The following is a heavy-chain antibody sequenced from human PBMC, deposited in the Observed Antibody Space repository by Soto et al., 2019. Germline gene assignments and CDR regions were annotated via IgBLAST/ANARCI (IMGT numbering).Heavy chain of an antibody. CDR1: GFTFSSYA. J-gene: IGHJ4*02. CDR3: ARVGRLHYFDY. V-gene: IGHV3-30-3*01. D-gene: IGHD4-17*01. Sequence: QVQLVESGGGVVQPGRSLRLSCAASGFTFSSYAMHWVRQAPGKGLEWVAVISYDGSNKYYADSVKGRFTISRDNSKNTLVLQMNSLRAEATAVYYCARVGRLHYFDYWGQGTLVTVSS. CDR2: ISYDGSNK.